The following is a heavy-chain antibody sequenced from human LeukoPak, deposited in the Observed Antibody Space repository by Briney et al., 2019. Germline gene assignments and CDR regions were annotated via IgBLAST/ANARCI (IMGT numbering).Heavy chain of an antibody. D-gene: IGHD2-15*01. J-gene: IGHJ6*03. V-gene: IGHV2-26*01. CDR2: IFSNDEK. Sequence: SGPVLVKPTETLTLTCTVSGFSLSNARMGVSWIRQPPGKALEWLAHIFSNDEKSYSTSLKSRLTISKDTSKSQVVLTMTNMDPVDTATSYCARITTVVRGYYYYYYMDVWGKGTTVTVSS. CDR1: GFSLSNARMG. CDR3: ARITTVVRGYYYYYYMDV.